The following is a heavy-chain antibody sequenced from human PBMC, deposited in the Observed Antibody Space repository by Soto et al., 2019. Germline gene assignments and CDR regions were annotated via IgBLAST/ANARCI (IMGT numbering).Heavy chain of an antibody. CDR3: ARDRLYYGSGSYCLDY. CDR1: GFTIGSYP. CDR2: ISGSGKST. J-gene: IGHJ4*02. D-gene: IGHD3-10*01. Sequence: GGSLRLSCAASGFTIGSYPISWVRQAPGKGLEWVSVISGSGKSTYYVDSVKGRFTISRDNAKNSLYLQMNSLRAEDTAVYYCARDRLYYGSGSYCLDYWGQGTLVTVSS. V-gene: IGHV3-23*01.